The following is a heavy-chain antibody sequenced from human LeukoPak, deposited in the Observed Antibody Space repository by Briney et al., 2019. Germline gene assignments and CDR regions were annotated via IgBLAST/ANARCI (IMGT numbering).Heavy chain of an antibody. D-gene: IGHD3-9*01. Sequence: ASVKVSCKASGYAFTRYGISWVRQAPGQGLEWMGWISAYNGNTNYAQKLQGRVTMTTDTSTSTAYMELRSLRSDDTAVYYCARGGILRYFDWLFPEDDWFDPWGQGTLVTVSS. J-gene: IGHJ5*02. CDR3: ARGGILRYFDWLFPEDDWFDP. CDR2: ISAYNGNT. V-gene: IGHV1-18*01. CDR1: GYAFTRYG.